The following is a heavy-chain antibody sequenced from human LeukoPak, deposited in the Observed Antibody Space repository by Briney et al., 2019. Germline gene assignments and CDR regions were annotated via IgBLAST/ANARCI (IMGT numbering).Heavy chain of an antibody. D-gene: IGHD2-2*01. CDR2: ISAYNGNT. V-gene: IGHV1-18*01. Sequence: ASVKVSCKASGYTFTSYGISWVRQAPGQGLEWMGWISAYNGNTNYAQKLQGRVTMTTDTSTSTAYMELRSLRSDDTAVYYCARVGQDWDIVVVPAAPDYWGQGTLVTVSS. CDR1: GYTFTSYG. J-gene: IGHJ4*02. CDR3: ARVGQDWDIVVVPAAPDY.